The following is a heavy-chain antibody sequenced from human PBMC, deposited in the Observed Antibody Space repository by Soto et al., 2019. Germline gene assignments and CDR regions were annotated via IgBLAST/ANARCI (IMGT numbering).Heavy chain of an antibody. Sequence: GGSLRLSCAASGFTFNTYAMAWVRQAPGKGLEWVSVISGSGGSTYYADSVEGRFTISRDNSRNTLYLQMDGLRAEDTAVYYCARSTMVRGVIISSYYMDVWGKGTTVTVSS. D-gene: IGHD3-10*01. CDR2: ISGSGGST. CDR3: ARSTMVRGVIISSYYMDV. J-gene: IGHJ6*03. CDR1: GFTFNTYA. V-gene: IGHV3-23*01.